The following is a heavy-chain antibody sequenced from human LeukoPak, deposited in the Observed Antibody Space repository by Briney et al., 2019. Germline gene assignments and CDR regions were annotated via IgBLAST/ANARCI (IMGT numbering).Heavy chain of an antibody. CDR3: ARDAYYYGSGSYPPGDY. CDR2: ISSSGSTI. J-gene: IGHJ4*02. D-gene: IGHD3-10*01. CDR1: GFTFSGYY. Sequence: PGGSLRLSCAASGFTFSGYYMSWIRQAPGKGLEWVSYISSSGSTIYYTDSVKGRFTISRDNAKNSLYLQMNSLRAEDTAVYYCARDAYYYGSGSYPPGDYWGQGTLVTVSS. V-gene: IGHV3-11*01.